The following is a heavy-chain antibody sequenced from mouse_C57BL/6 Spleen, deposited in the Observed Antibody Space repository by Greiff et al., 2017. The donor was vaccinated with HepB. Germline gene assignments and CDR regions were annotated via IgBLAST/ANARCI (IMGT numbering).Heavy chain of an antibody. J-gene: IGHJ1*03. V-gene: IGHV5-6*01. CDR1: GFTFSSYG. Sequence: EVQRVESGGDLVKPGGSLKLSCAASGFTFSSYGMSWVRQTPDKRLEWVATISSGGSYTYYPDSVKGRFTISRDNAKNTLYLQMSSLKSEDTAMYYCARGEGSNWYFDVWGTGTTDTVSS. CDR2: ISSGGSYT. D-gene: IGHD1-1*02. CDR3: ARGEGSNWYFDV.